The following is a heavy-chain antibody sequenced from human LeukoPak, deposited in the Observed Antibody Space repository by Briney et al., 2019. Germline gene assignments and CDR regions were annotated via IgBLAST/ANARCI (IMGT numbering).Heavy chain of an antibody. CDR2: IYYSGST. D-gene: IGHD2-15*01. Sequence: PSETLSLTCTVSGGSISSSSYYWGWIRQPPGKGLEWIGSIYYSGSTYYNPSLMSRLNISIDTSKNQFYLKLSSVTAADTAVYYCARDGGLYCSGGSCYTLDYWGQGTLVTVSS. CDR3: ARDGGLYCSGGSCYTLDY. J-gene: IGHJ4*02. CDR1: GGSISSSSYY. V-gene: IGHV4-39*02.